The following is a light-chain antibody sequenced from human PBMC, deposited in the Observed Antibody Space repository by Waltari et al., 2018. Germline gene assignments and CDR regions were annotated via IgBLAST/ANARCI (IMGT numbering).Light chain of an antibody. CDR1: SSDVGGYNY. V-gene: IGLV2-14*03. CDR2: DFS. Sequence: QSALTQPASVSGSPGQSITISCTGTSSDVGGYNYVSWYQQHPGKAPQLMIYDFSNRPSGVSNRCSGSKSGNTASLTISGLQAEDEADYYCSSYTSSSTLYVFGTGTKVTVL. CDR3: SSYTSSSTLYV. J-gene: IGLJ1*01.